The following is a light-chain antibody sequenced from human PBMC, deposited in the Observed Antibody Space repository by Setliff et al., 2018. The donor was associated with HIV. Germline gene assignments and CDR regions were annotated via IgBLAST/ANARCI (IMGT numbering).Light chain of an antibody. CDR3: SSYAGSNTEV. CDR1: SSNIGSNT. J-gene: IGLJ1*01. Sequence: QSVLTQPPSASGTPGQRVTISCSGSSSNIGSNTVNWYQQLPGTTPKLLIYTNNQRPSGVPDRFSGSKSGTSASLAISGLQSEDEADYYCSSYAGSNTEVFGTGTKVTVL. CDR2: TNN. V-gene: IGLV1-44*01.